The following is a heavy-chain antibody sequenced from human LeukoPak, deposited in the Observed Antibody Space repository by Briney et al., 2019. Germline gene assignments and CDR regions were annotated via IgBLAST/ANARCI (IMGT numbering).Heavy chain of an antibody. Sequence: SETLSLTCTVSDGSISSHYWSWIRQTPGKGLEWIGYISYSGGTNYNPSLKSRVTISVDTSKSQFSLKLTSVTAADTAVYYCARLKDLWFDPWGQGTLVTVSS. J-gene: IGHJ5*02. CDR1: DGSISSHY. V-gene: IGHV4-59*11. CDR3: ARLKDLWFDP. CDR2: ISYSGGT. D-gene: IGHD2-15*01.